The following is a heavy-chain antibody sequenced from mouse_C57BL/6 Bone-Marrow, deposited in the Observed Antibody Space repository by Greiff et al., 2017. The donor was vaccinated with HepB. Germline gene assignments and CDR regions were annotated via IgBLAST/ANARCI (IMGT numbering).Heavy chain of an antibody. J-gene: IGHJ2*01. V-gene: IGHV1-55*01. CDR3: ARGAFYYFDY. CDR2: IYPGSGST. Sequence: VQLQQPGAELVKPGASVKMSCKASGYTFTSYWITWVKQRPGQGLEWIGDIYPGSGSTNYNEKFKSKATLTVDPSSSTAYIQLSSLTSEDSAVYYCARGAFYYFDYWGQGTTLTVSS. CDR1: GYTFTSYW.